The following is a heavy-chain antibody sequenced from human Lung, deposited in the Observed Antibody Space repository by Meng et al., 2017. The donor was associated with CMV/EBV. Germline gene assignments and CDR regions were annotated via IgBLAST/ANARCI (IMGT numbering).Heavy chain of an antibody. D-gene: IGHD6-13*01. V-gene: IGHV3-33*06. J-gene: IGHJ4*02. CDR2: IWYDGNNK. CDR1: GYSFSSYA. Sequence: GESLKISCAASGYSFSSYAMHWVRQAPGKGLEWVGIIWYDGNNKYYADSVKGRFTISRDNSKNTLYLQMNSLRAEDTAMYYCAKVGMAAASNPPDYWGQGTLVTVSS. CDR3: AKVGMAAASNPPDY.